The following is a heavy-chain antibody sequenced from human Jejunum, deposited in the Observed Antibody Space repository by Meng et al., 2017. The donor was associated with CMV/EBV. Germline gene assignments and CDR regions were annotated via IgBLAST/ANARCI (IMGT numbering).Heavy chain of an antibody. CDR3: ARGMADRETTTYFDY. D-gene: IGHD5-24*01. CDR1: GRSLTGSS. J-gene: IGHJ4*02. V-gene: IGHV4-34*01. Sequence: FGRSLTGSSWSWIRQSPEKGLEWIGEISHTGSTNYNPSLRSRVLLSVGTSTNQISLKLRSVTAADAAVYYCARGMADRETTTYFDYWGQGTLVTVSS. CDR2: ISHTGST.